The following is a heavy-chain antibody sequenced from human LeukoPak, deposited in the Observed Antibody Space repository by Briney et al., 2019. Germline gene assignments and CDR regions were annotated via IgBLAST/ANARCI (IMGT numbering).Heavy chain of an antibody. CDR2: IDGGDGGGG. V-gene: IGHV3-23*01. J-gene: IGHJ4*02. CDR3: SWSGEAD. Sequence: GGSLRLSCAASGFIFRDYAMSWVRQAPERGLEWVSSIDGGDGGGGHYVDSVKGRFTISRDNSRDTLYLQMDSLRVEDTAVYYCSWSGEADWGQGTLVTVSS. D-gene: IGHD1-26*01. CDR1: GFIFRDYA.